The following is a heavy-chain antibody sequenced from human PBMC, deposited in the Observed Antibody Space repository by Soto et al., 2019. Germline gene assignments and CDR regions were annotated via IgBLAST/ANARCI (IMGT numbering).Heavy chain of an antibody. J-gene: IGHJ4*02. CDR3: AREKGYISGPKNFDY. CDR1: GASISSGDYF. CDR2: IYDSGSS. D-gene: IGHD5-12*01. Sequence: SETLSLTCTVSGASISSGDYFWSWIRQSPGKGLEWIGYIYDSGSSYYNPSLKNRVTMSVDTSKNQFSLKLRSVTAADTAVYYCAREKGYISGPKNFDYWGQGTLVTVSS. V-gene: IGHV4-30-4*01.